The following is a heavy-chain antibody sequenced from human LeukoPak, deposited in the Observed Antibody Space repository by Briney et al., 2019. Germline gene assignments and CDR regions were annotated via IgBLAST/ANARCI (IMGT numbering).Heavy chain of an antibody. D-gene: IGHD5-18*01. CDR1: GGTFSSYA. Sequence: ASVKVSCKASGGTFSSYAISWVRQAPGQGLEWMGRIIPIFGTANYAQKFQGRVTITTDESTSTAYMELSSLRSEDTAVYYCAREGGSYGYSSYFDYWGQGTLVTVSS. V-gene: IGHV1-69*05. J-gene: IGHJ4*02. CDR3: AREGGSYGYSSYFDY. CDR2: IIPIFGTA.